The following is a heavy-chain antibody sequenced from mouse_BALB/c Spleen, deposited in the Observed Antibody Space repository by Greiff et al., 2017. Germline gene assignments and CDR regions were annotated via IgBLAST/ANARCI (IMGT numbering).Heavy chain of an antibody. CDR3: ARGGYDYDGTFAY. CDR1: GFTFSSFG. V-gene: IGHV5-17*02. Sequence: EVHLVESGGGLVQPGGSRKLSCAASGFTFSSFGMHWVRQAPEKGLEWVAYISSGSSTIYYADTVKGRFTISRDNPKNTLFLQMTSLRSEDTAMYYCARGGYDYDGTFAYWGQGTLVTVSA. CDR2: ISSGSSTI. D-gene: IGHD2-4*01. J-gene: IGHJ3*01.